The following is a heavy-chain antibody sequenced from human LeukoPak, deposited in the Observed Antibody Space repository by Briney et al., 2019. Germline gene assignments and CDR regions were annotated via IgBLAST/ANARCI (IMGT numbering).Heavy chain of an antibody. CDR2: INSDGSIT. Sequence: GGSLRLSCTASTFTFSGYWMYWVRQTPGKGVVWVSRINSDGSITTYADSVKGRFTMSRDNAKNTLYLQMNSLRAEDTAVYYCVRGLNVWGKGTTVTVSS. J-gene: IGHJ6*04. CDR3: VRGLNV. CDR1: TFTFSGYW. D-gene: IGHD2-21*01. V-gene: IGHV3-74*01.